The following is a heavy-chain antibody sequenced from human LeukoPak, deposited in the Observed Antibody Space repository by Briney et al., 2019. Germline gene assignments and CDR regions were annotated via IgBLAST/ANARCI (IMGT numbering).Heavy chain of an antibody. CDR1: GFTFNSYA. D-gene: IGHD3-22*01. V-gene: IGHV3-23*01. CDR3: AKRSYTTGYYDSSGYPDY. J-gene: IGHJ4*02. Sequence: PGGSLRLSCAASGFTFNSYAMSWVRQAPGKGLEWVSGISGSGGSTFYADSVKGRFTISRDNSKNTLFLQMSSLRAEDTAVYYCAKRSYTTGYYDSSGYPDYWGQGTLVTVSS. CDR2: ISGSGGST.